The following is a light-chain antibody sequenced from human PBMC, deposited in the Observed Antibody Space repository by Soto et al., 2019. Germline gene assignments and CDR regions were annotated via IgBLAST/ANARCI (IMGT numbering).Light chain of an antibody. CDR2: DAF. CDR1: QSISSN. V-gene: IGKV3-15*01. Sequence: EILMTQFPATLSVSPGERATLSCRASQSISSNLAWYHHKPGQAPRLLIYDAFTRATGIPARFSGSGSGTDFTLTTSSLQSEDFAVFYCQQYNSWPETFGQGTKVDIK. J-gene: IGKJ1*01. CDR3: QQYNSWPET.